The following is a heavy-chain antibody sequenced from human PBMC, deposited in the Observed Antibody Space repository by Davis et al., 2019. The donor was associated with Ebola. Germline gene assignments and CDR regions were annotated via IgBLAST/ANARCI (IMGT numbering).Heavy chain of an antibody. J-gene: IGHJ4*02. V-gene: IGHV1-8*01. CDR2: MNPNSGNT. CDR1: GYTFTSYD. D-gene: IGHD6-19*01. CDR3: ARDAVAGPFDY. Sequence: ASVKVSCKASGYTFTSYDINWVRQAPGQGLKWMGWMNPNSGNTGYAQKLQGRVTMTTDTSTSTAYMELRSLRSDDTAVYYCARDAVAGPFDYWGQGTLVTVSS.